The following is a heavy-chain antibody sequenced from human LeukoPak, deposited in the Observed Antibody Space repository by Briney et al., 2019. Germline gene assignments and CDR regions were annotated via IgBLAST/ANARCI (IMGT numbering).Heavy chain of an antibody. Sequence: SVKVSCKASGYTFTGYYMHWVRQAPGQGLEWMGGIIPIFGTANYAQKFQGRVTITADESTSTAYMELSSLRSEDTAVYYCARAVGWYFDYWGQGTLVTVSS. J-gene: IGHJ4*02. CDR1: GYTFTGYY. D-gene: IGHD1-26*01. CDR2: IIPIFGTA. CDR3: ARAVGWYFDY. V-gene: IGHV1-69*13.